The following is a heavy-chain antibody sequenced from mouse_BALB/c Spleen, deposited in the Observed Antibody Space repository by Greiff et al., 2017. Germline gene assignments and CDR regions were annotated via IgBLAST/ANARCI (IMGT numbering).Heavy chain of an antibody. CDR2: IYPGDGDT. Sequence: QVQLQQSGAELARPGASVKLSCKASGYTFTSYWMQWVKQRPGQGLEWIGAIYPGDGDTRYTQKFKGKATLTADKSSSTAYMQLSSLASEDSAVYYCARSEMGTGTGYWGQGTTLTVSS. J-gene: IGHJ2*01. CDR3: ARSEMGTGTGY. V-gene: IGHV1-87*01. CDR1: GYTFTSYW. D-gene: IGHD4-1*01.